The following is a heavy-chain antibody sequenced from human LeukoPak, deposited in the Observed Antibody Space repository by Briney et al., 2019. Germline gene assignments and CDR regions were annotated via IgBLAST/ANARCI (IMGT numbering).Heavy chain of an antibody. CDR1: GFAFSSYS. Sequence: GGSLRLSCAASGFAFSSYSMNWVRQAPGKGLEWISYISSSSSTIYYADSVKGRFTISRDNAKNSLYLQMNSLRAEDTAVYYCARVIAAAGPWGQGTLVTVSS. V-gene: IGHV3-48*01. J-gene: IGHJ4*02. D-gene: IGHD6-13*01. CDR2: ISSSSSTI. CDR3: ARVIAAAGP.